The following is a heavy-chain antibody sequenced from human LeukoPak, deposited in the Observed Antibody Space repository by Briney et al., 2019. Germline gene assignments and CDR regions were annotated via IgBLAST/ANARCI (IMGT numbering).Heavy chain of an antibody. V-gene: IGHV4-59*01. CDR3: ARVQWLVGGVGYYYGMDV. Sequence: SETLSLTCTVSGGSISSYYWSWIRQPPGKGLEWIGYIYYSGSTNYNPSLKSRVTISVDTSKNQFSLKLSSVTAADTAVYYCARVQWLVGGVGYYYGMDVWGQGTTVTVSS. CDR1: GGSISSYY. J-gene: IGHJ6*02. CDR2: IYYSGST. D-gene: IGHD6-19*01.